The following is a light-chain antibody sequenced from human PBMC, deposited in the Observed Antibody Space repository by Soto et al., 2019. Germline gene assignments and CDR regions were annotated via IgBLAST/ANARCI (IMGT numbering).Light chain of an antibody. Sequence: DIQMTQSPSSLSASVGDRVTITCRASRSISIYLNWYQQRPGKAPKLLIYAASSLQSGVPSRFSGSGSGTDFTLTISSLQPEDVATYYCQQSHSTPSWTFGQGTKVEIK. CDR3: QQSHSTPSWT. CDR1: RSISIY. V-gene: IGKV1-39*01. J-gene: IGKJ1*01. CDR2: AAS.